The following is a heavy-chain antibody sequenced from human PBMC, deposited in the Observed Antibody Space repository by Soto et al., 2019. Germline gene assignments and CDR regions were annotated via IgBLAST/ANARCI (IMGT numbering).Heavy chain of an antibody. V-gene: IGHV4-39*01. D-gene: IGHD3-10*01. CDR1: GGSISSFTYY. Sequence: QLQLQESGPGLVKPSETLSLTCSVSGGSISSFTYYWGWIRQPPGKGLEWIGTVYYNENTYYNPSLKRRVTITMDTAKNQFSLNLRSVTAADTAMYFCARRERYYGSPGWFDPWGPGTLVTVSS. CDR3: ARRERYYGSPGWFDP. J-gene: IGHJ5*02. CDR2: VYYNENT.